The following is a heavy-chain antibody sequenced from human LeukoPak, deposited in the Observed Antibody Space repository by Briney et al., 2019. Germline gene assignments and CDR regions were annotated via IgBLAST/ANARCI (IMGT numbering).Heavy chain of an antibody. J-gene: IGHJ4*02. Sequence: PGGSLRLSCVASGFTFSNYDMHWVRQAPGKGLEWVSGMIDTGYNTDYRDSVRGRVTISRDNSKNTLYIKMKSMRAEDTAVYYCAKDLSKGLLYRRGMYYFDYWGQGTLVTVSS. CDR1: GFTFSNYD. D-gene: IGHD3-10*01. V-gene: IGHV3-23*01. CDR3: AKDLSKGLLYRRGMYYFDY. CDR2: MIDTGYNT.